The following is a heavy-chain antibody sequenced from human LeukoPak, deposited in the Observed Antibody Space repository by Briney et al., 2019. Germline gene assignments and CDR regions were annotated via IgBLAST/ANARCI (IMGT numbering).Heavy chain of an antibody. CDR2: IWYDGSNK. Sequence: PGGSLRLSCAASGFTFSSYGMHWVRQAPGKGLEWVAVIWYDGSNKYYADSVKGRFTISRDNSKNTLYLQMNSLRAEDTAVYYCARGFWVGWLQPSDAFDIWGQGTMVTVSS. CDR1: GFTFSSYG. J-gene: IGHJ3*02. V-gene: IGHV3-33*08. D-gene: IGHD5-24*01. CDR3: ARGFWVGWLQPSDAFDI.